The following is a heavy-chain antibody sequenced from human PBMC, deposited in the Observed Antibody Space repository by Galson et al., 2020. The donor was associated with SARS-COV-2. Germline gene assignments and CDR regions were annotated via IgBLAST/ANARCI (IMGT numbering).Heavy chain of an antibody. CDR3: AKDFPSGTYDIFFDS. D-gene: IGHD3-9*01. V-gene: IGHV3-23*01. CDR2: VRGSGDST. Sequence: RGSLRLSCAASGFTFRTYAMSWVRQAPGKGLEWVSAVRGSGDSTEYADSVKGRFTTSRDNSKNTLYLQMNSLRAEDTAVYYCAKDFPSGTYDIFFDSWGQGTLVTVSS. J-gene: IGHJ4*02. CDR1: GFTFRTYA.